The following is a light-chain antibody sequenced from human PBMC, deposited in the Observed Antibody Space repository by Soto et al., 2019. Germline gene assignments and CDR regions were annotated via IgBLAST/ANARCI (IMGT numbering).Light chain of an antibody. CDR2: EVS. Sequence: QSVLTQPPSASGSPGQSVTISCTGTNSDVGGYNSVSWYQQHPGKAPKLMIYEVSKRPSGVPDRFSGSKSGNTASLTVSGLQAEDEADYYCSSYAGSNNLLFGGGTKLPVL. J-gene: IGLJ2*01. V-gene: IGLV2-8*01. CDR1: NSDVGGYNS. CDR3: SSYAGSNNLL.